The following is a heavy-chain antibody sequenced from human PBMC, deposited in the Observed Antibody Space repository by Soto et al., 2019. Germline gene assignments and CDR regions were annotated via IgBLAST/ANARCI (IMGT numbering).Heavy chain of an antibody. CDR3: ARDRYFDY. CDR1: GFTVSSNY. CDR2: IYSGGNT. J-gene: IGHJ4*02. V-gene: IGHV3-53*01. Sequence: GGSLTLSCAASGFTVSSNYMSWVRQAPGKGLEWVSVIYSGGNTYYADSVKGRFTISRDNSKNTLYLQMNSLRAEDTAVYYCARDRYFDYWGQGTLVTVSS.